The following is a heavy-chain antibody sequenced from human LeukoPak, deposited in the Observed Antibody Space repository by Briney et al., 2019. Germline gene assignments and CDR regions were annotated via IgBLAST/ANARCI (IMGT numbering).Heavy chain of an antibody. D-gene: IGHD1-26*01. V-gene: IGHV3-48*02. J-gene: IGHJ4*02. CDR1: GFTFSSFS. CDR2: ISSTSGTI. CDR3: AREVGSIGY. Sequence: GGSLRLSCAASGFTFSSFSMNWVRQAPGKGLEWVSYISSTSGTIYYADPVKGRFTISRDNAHNSLYLQMSSLRDEDTAMYYCAREVGSIGYWGQGSLVTVSS.